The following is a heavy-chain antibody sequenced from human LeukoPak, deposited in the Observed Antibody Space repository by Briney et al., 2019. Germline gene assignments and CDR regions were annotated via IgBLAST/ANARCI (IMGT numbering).Heavy chain of an antibody. V-gene: IGHV3-23*01. CDR2: INDNSRNT. D-gene: IGHD2/OR15-2a*01. Sequence: GGSLRLSCAASGFSFSRYGMAWFRQIPGKGLEWVSTINDNSRNTHYADSVKARFTISRDNSKNTLYLEMHSLRVEDTALYYCTKDAGPFSDWFDTWGPETRVTVSS. CDR1: GFSFSRYG. CDR3: TKDAGPFSDWFDT. J-gene: IGHJ5*02.